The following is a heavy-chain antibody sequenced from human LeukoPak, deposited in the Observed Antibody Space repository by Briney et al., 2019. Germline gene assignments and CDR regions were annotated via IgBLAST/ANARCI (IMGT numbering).Heavy chain of an antibody. Sequence: EASVKVSCKASGYTFTRYYIHWVRQAPGQGLEWMGIINPSGGSTTYAQKFQGRVTMTRDTSTSTVYMELSSLRSDDTAVYYCARVAPYGDYVWEPFDYWGQGTLVTVSS. CDR1: GYTFTRYY. D-gene: IGHD3-16*01. CDR2: INPSGGST. CDR3: ARVAPYGDYVWEPFDY. V-gene: IGHV1-46*01. J-gene: IGHJ4*02.